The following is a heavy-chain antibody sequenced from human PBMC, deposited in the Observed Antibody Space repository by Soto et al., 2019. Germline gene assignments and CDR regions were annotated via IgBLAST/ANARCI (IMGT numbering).Heavy chain of an antibody. CDR3: AKVSGSYYSEPFDY. D-gene: IGHD1-26*01. Sequence: PGGSLRLSCAASGFTFSSYAMSWVRQAPGKGLEWVSAISGSGGSTYYADPVKGRFTISRDNSKNTLYLQMNSLRAEDTAVYYCAKVSGSYYSEPFDYWGQGTLVTVSS. CDR1: GFTFSSYA. V-gene: IGHV3-23*01. CDR2: ISGSGGST. J-gene: IGHJ4*02.